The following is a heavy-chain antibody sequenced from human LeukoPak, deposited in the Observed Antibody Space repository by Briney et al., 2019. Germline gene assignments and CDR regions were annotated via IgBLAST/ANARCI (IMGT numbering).Heavy chain of an antibody. Sequence: GGSLRLSCAASGFTFSSYAMSWVRQAPGKGLEWVSAISGSGGSTYYADSVKGRFTISRDNSKDTLYLQMNGLRAEDTAVYYCAKRPSDYGDYVSYFDYWGQGTLVTVSS. J-gene: IGHJ4*02. CDR1: GFTFSSYA. D-gene: IGHD4-17*01. CDR3: AKRPSDYGDYVSYFDY. CDR2: ISGSGGST. V-gene: IGHV3-23*01.